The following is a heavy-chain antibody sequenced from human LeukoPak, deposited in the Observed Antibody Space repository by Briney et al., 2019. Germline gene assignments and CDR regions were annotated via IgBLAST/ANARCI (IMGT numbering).Heavy chain of an antibody. CDR2: ISRNSGTL. J-gene: IGHJ3*02. D-gene: IGHD3-16*02. Sequence: GGSLRLSCAASGFTFSSYAMSWVRQAPGKGLEWVSGISRNSGTLGYADSVKGRFIISRDNAKNSLYLQMNSLRAEDTALYYCTKDIDIWGNHRYGASDIWGQGTIVTVSS. CDR1: GFTFSSYA. V-gene: IGHV3-9*01. CDR3: TKDIDIWGNHRYGASDI.